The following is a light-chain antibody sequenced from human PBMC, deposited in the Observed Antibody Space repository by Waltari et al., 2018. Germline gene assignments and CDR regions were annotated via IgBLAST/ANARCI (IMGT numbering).Light chain of an antibody. CDR2: STS. CDR3: AAWDGSLYGYV. V-gene: IGLV1-44*01. Sequence: QSVVTQPPSASGTPGPSVTTPCSGSSSNIRCNTVSWYQVLPGSAPTLPIHSTSHRPSGITDRFSGSKSGTSASLAISGLQFDDEADYYCAAWDGSLYGYVLGTGTKVTVL. J-gene: IGLJ1*01. CDR1: SSNIRCNT.